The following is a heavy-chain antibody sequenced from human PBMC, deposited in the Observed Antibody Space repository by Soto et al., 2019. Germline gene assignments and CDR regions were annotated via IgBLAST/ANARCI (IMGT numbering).Heavy chain of an antibody. CDR2: IKSKTDGGTT. CDR3: TTQDLTTVAAVFDY. V-gene: IGHV3-15*01. D-gene: IGHD4-17*01. Sequence: GGSLRLSCAASGFTFSNAWMSWVRQAPGKGLEWVGRIKSKTDGGTTDYAAPVKGRFTISRDDSKNTLYLQMNSLKTEDTAVYYCTTQDLTTVAAVFDYWGQGTLVTVSS. CDR1: GFTFSNAW. J-gene: IGHJ4*02.